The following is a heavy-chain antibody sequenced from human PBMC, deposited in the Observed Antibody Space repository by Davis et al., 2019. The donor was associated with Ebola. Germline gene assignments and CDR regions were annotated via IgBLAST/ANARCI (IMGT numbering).Heavy chain of an antibody. V-gene: IGHV1-2*02. CDR3: ARAGRRTIFGVVPNYYYYYYMDV. D-gene: IGHD3-3*01. CDR2: INVNSGAT. J-gene: IGHJ6*03. CDR1: GYTFTGCY. Sequence: ASVKVSCKASGYTFTGCYIHWVRQAPGQGLEWMGWINVNSGATKYGQNFQGRVTMTRDTSTSTVYMELSSLRSEDTAVYYSARAGRRTIFGVVPNYYYYYYMDVWGKGTTVTVSS.